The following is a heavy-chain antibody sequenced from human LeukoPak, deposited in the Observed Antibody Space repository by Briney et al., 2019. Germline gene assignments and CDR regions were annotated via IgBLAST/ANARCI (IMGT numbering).Heavy chain of an antibody. CDR2: INHSGST. CDR3: ARPLSSSSFHYYYGMDV. CDR1: GGSFSGYY. J-gene: IGHJ6*02. D-gene: IGHD6-6*01. V-gene: IGHV4-34*01. Sequence: SETLSLTCAFYGGSFSGYYWSWIRQPPGKGLEWIGEINHSGSTNYNPSLKSRVTISVDTSKNQFSLKLSSVTAADTAVYYCARPLSSSSFHYYYGMDVWGQGTTVTVSS.